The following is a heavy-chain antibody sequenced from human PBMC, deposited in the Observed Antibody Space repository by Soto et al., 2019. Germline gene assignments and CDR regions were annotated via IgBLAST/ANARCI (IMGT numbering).Heavy chain of an antibody. J-gene: IGHJ4*02. V-gene: IGHV1-3*01. CDR1: GYTFTSYA. Sequence: ASVEVSCKASGYTFTSYAMHWVQQAPGQRLEWMGWINAGNGNTKYSQKFQGRVTITRDTSASTAYMELSSLRSEDTAVYYCARGPVHAPSFDYWGQGTLVT. CDR2: INAGNGNT. CDR3: ARGPVHAPSFDY.